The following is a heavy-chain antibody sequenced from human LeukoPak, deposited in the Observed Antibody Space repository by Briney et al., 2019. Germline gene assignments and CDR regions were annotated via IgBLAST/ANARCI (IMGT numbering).Heavy chain of an antibody. V-gene: IGHV2-70*01. J-gene: IGHJ4*02. CDR3: ERMRSGRYYKYYFDY. CDR2: IDLDDDK. Sequence: ESGPTLAHPTRPRTLTWTFSGFSLRTSGMCVSWIRQPPEKALEWLALIDLDDDKYYSTFLKTRLTISHDTSKNQVVLPITTLYPVDTATYYCERMRSGRYYKYYFDYWGQGTLVTVPS. D-gene: IGHD1-26*01. CDR1: GFSLRTSGMC.